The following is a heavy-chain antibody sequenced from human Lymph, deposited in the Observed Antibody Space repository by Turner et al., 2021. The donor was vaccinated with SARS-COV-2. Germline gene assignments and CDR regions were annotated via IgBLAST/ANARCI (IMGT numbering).Heavy chain of an antibody. Sequence: QVQLVQSGAEEKKPGASVKVSCKVSGYTLTELSIPWVRQATGKGLEWMGGFDPEDGETIYAQKFQGRVTMTEDKSTDTAYKELSSLRSEDTAVYYCATLKSNWKILTGRYYFDFWGQGTLVTVSS. D-gene: IGHD1-1*01. CDR2: FDPEDGET. CDR3: ATLKSNWKILTGRYYFDF. J-gene: IGHJ4*02. V-gene: IGHV1-24*01. CDR1: GYTLTELS.